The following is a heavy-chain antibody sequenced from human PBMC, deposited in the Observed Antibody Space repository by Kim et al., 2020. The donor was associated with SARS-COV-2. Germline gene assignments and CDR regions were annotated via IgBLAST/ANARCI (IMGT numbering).Heavy chain of an antibody. CDR2: IYYTGNT. V-gene: IGHV4-61*01. J-gene: IGHJ4*02. Sequence: SETLSLTCTVSGDSVSSGSYYWNWIRQPPGKELEWIGYIYYTGNTNYNPSLKSRVTISVEKSKNQFSLKLTSLTAADTAVYYCARARKAAGQWLHTDYWGPGTLVTVSS. D-gene: IGHD6-19*01. CDR1: GDSVSSGSYY. CDR3: ARARKAAGQWLHTDY.